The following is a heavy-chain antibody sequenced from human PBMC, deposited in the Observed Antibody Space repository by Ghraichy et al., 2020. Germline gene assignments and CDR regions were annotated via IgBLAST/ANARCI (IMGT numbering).Heavy chain of an antibody. J-gene: IGHJ4*02. V-gene: IGHV3-48*03. CDR1: GFTFSSYE. D-gene: IGHD5-12*01. Sequence: GGSLRLSCAASGFTFSSYEMNCVRQAPGKGLEWVSYISSSGSTIYYADSVKGRFTISRDNAKNSLYLQMNSLRAEDTAVYYCARDPGYSGYPYYFDYWGQGTLVTVSS. CDR2: ISSSGSTI. CDR3: ARDPGYSGYPYYFDY.